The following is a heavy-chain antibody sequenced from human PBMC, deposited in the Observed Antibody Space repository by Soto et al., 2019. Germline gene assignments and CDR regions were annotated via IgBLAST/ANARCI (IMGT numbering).Heavy chain of an antibody. J-gene: IGHJ4*02. CDR2: ISGSGGST. D-gene: IGHD2-8*01. Sequence: EVQLLESGGGLVQPGGSLRLSCAASGFTFSSYAMSWVRQAPGKGLEWVSAISGSGGSTYYADSVKGRFTISRDNSKNTLYLQMNSLRAEDTAVYYRAKDPYCTNGVCYLDYWGQGTLVTVSS. CDR1: GFTFSSYA. V-gene: IGHV3-23*01. CDR3: AKDPYCTNGVCYLDY.